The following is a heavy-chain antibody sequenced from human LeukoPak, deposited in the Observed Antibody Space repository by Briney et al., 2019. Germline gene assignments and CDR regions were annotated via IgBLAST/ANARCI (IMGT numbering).Heavy chain of an antibody. CDR1: GFTFSIYA. D-gene: IGHD2-2*02. Sequence: GGSLRLSCAASGFTFSIYALSWVRQAPGKGLEWVSAIDRSGDSTYYADSVKGRFTISRDNAKNSLYLQMNSLRAEDTAVYYCARDLGYCSGKKCYTSLDYWGQGTQVTVSS. CDR3: ARDLGYCSGKKCYTSLDY. CDR2: IDRSGDST. V-gene: IGHV3-23*01. J-gene: IGHJ4*02.